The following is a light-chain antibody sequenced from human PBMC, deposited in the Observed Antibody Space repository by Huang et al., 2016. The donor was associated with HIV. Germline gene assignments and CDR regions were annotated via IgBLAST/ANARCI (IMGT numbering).Light chain of an antibody. CDR1: QSVSDW. CDR3: QQYSSYSSWT. Sequence: IQMTQSPSTLSASVGDRVTITCRASQSVSDWLAWYQQRPGKAPDLLIYKASNLEDGVALRFSGTGYGTEFTLIISSVQSDDTATYYCQQYSSYSSWTFGQGTRLQIK. J-gene: IGKJ2*02. CDR2: KAS. V-gene: IGKV1-5*03.